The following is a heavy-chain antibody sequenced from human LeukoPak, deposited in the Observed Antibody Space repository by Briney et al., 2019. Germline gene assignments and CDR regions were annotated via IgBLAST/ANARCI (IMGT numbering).Heavy chain of an antibody. Sequence: SVKVSCKASGGTFSSYAISWVRQAPGQGLEGMGGIIPIFGTANYAQKFQGRVTITADKSTSTAYMELSSLRSEDTAVYYCARVSSGYDKFFDYWGQGTLVTVSS. D-gene: IGHD5-12*01. CDR1: GGTFSSYA. CDR3: ARVSSGYDKFFDY. CDR2: IIPIFGTA. J-gene: IGHJ4*02. V-gene: IGHV1-69*06.